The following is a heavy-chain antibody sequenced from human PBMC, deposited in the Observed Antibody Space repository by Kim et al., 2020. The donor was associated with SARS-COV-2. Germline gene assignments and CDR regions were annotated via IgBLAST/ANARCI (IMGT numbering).Heavy chain of an antibody. CDR1: GFTFSSYA. CDR3: AKDNEAAAGPNNWFDP. J-gene: IGHJ5*02. V-gene: IGHV3-23*01. CDR2: ISGSGGST. D-gene: IGHD6-13*01. Sequence: GGSLRLSCAASGFTFSSYAMSWVRQAPGKGLEWVSAISGSGGSTYYADSVKGRFTISRDNSKNTLYLQMNSLRAEDTAVYYCAKDNEAAAGPNNWFDPWGQGTLVTVSS.